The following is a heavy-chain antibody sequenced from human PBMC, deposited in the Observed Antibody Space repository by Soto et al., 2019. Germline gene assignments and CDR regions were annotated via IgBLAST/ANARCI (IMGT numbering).Heavy chain of an antibody. J-gene: IGHJ5*02. CDR2: LSYDESNT. CDR3: AKSGEEWARTPDA. Sequence: QVQLVESGGGVVQPGRSLRLSCLASGFTFGDFGMHWVRQAPGKGLEWVAALSYDESNTYYADSVKGRFTISRDISKNTLYLRINSPRHEDTAVYFSAKSGEEWARTPDAWGQGTLFTVSS. CDR1: GFTFGDFG. V-gene: IGHV3-30*18. D-gene: IGHD3-3*01.